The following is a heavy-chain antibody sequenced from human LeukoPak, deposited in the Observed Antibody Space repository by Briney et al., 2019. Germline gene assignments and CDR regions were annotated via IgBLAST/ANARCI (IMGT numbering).Heavy chain of an antibody. D-gene: IGHD6-6*01. CDR1: GGSISSGDYC. CDR2: IYYSGST. Sequence: SETLSLTCTVSGGSISSGDYCWSWVRQPPRKGLEWIGYIYYSGSTYYNPTLKSRITISVDTSKNQFSLKLSSVTAADTAVYYCARHEYSSSYFDYWGQGTLVTVSS. V-gene: IGHV4-30-4*08. J-gene: IGHJ4*02. CDR3: ARHEYSSSYFDY.